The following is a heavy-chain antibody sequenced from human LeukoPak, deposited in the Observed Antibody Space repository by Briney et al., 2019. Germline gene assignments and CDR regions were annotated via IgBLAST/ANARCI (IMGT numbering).Heavy chain of an antibody. J-gene: IGHJ4*02. D-gene: IGHD2-15*01. CDR1: GGSMNSYY. Sequence: SETLSLTCTVSGGSMNSYYWSWIRQPPGKRPEWIGDINNGGSAKYNPSLKSRVTISIDTSKNQFSLNLISVSAEDTAIYYCVRVGDSATRSVLDNWGPGNLVTVSS. V-gene: IGHV4-59*01. CDR2: INNGGSA. CDR3: VRVGDSATRSVLDN.